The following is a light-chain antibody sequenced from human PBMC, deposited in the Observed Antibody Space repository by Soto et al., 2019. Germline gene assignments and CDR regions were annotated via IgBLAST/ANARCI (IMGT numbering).Light chain of an antibody. Sequence: DIQMTQSPSTLSASVGDRVTITCRASQSISSSLAWYQQKPGKAPNLQIYRASSLQSGVPSRFSGSGSGTEFTLTISSLQPDDFATYYCQQYNTSSRTLGQGTKVDIK. CDR3: QQYNTSSRT. CDR2: RAS. V-gene: IGKV1-5*03. J-gene: IGKJ1*01. CDR1: QSISSS.